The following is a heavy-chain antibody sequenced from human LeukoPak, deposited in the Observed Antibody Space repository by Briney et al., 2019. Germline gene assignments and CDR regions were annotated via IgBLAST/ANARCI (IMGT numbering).Heavy chain of an antibody. V-gene: IGHV3-21*01. D-gene: IGHD1-26*01. J-gene: IGHJ3*02. CDR1: GFTFCSYS. Sequence: GGSLRLSCAASGFTFCSYSMNWVRQAPGKGLEWVSSISSSSSYIYYADSVKGRFTISRDNAKNSLYLQMNSLRAEDTAVYYCARVGRSYGGLKAFDIWGQGTMVTVSS. CDR2: ISSSSSYI. CDR3: ARVGRSYGGLKAFDI.